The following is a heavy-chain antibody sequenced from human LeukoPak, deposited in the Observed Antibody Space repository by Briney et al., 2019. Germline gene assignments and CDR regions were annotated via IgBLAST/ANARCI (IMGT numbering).Heavy chain of an antibody. D-gene: IGHD3-22*01. J-gene: IGHJ4*02. V-gene: IGHV3-11*01. CDR1: GFTFSDYY. CDR3: ARGNRDGEVYYDSSGYYGGGFDY. CDR2: ISSSGSTI. Sequence: GGSLRLSCAASGFTFSDYYMSWIRQAPGKGLEWVSYISSSGSTIYYADSVKGRFTISRDNAKNSLYLQMNSLRAEDTAVYYCARGNRDGEVYYDSSGYYGGGFDYWGQGTLVTVSS.